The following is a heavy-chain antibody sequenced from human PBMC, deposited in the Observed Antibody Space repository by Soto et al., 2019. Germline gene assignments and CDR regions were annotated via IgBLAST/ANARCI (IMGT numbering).Heavy chain of an antibody. Sequence: QITLNESGPTLVKPTQTLTLTCTFSGFSLGTYGVGVGWIRQPPGKALEWLALIYWDDDKRYSPSLKSRLTITKDTSTRQVFLTLTNMAPVDTATYYCAHRGGGIVDWYFDLWGRGTPVIVSS. CDR1: GFSLGTYGVG. D-gene: IGHD1-26*01. V-gene: IGHV2-5*02. J-gene: IGHJ2*01. CDR2: IYWDDDK. CDR3: AHRGGGIVDWYFDL.